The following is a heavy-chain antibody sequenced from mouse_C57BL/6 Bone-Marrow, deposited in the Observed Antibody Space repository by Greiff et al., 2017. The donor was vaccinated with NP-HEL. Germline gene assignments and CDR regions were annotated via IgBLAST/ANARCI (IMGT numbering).Heavy chain of an antibody. J-gene: IGHJ1*03. V-gene: IGHV1-5*01. Sequence: VQLQQSGTVLARPGASVKMSCKTSGYTFTSYWMHWVKQRPGQGLEWIGAIYPGNSDTSYNQRFKGKAKLTAVTSASTAYMELSSLTNDDSAVYYCTRDPYYYGSSWWYFDVWGTGTTVTVSS. CDR2: IYPGNSDT. CDR3: TRDPYYYGSSWWYFDV. CDR1: GYTFTSYW. D-gene: IGHD1-1*01.